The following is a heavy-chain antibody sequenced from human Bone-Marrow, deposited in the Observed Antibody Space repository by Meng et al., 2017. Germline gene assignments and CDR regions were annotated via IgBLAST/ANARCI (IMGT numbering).Heavy chain of an antibody. V-gene: IGHV3-15*01. CDR1: GFTFSNAW. J-gene: IGHJ4*02. D-gene: IGHD1-1*01. Sequence: EVRLVETGGGWGRPGGSLRPPCAASGFTFSNAWMIWVRQAPGRGLEWVARIKSKTDGETPDYAAPVKGRFTISRDDSKNTLYLQMHSLKTEDTAVYYCNWNDFGDYWGQGALVTVSS. CDR2: IKSKTDGETP. CDR3: NWNDFGDY.